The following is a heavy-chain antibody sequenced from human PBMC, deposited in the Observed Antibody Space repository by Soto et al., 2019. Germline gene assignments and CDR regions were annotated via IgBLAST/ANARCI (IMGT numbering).Heavy chain of an antibody. CDR2: IIPIFGTA. CDR3: ASTIMITFGGVIVRSFYFDY. Sequence: ASVKVSCKASGGTFSSYAISWVRQAPGQGLEWMGGIIPIFGTANYAQKFQGRVTITADESTSTAYMELSSLRSEDTAVYYCASTIMITFGGVIVRSFYFDYWGQGTLVTVSS. J-gene: IGHJ4*02. V-gene: IGHV1-69*13. CDR1: GGTFSSYA. D-gene: IGHD3-16*02.